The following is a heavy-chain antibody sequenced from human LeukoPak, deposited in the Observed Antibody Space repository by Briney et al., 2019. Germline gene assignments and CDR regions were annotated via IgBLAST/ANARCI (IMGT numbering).Heavy chain of an antibody. Sequence: SETLSLTCAVSGGSISSGGYSWSWIRQPPGKGLEWIGYIYHGGSTYYNPSLKSRVTISVDRSKNQFSLKLSSVTAADTAVYYCARGSSSWYVDWFDPWGQGTLVTVSS. V-gene: IGHV4-30-2*01. CDR3: ARGSSSWYVDWFDP. J-gene: IGHJ5*02. CDR2: IYHGGST. D-gene: IGHD6-13*01. CDR1: GGSISSGGYS.